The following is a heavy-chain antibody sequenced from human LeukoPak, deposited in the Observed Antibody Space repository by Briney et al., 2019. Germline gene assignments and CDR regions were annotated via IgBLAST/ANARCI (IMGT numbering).Heavy chain of an antibody. CDR2: IIPIFGTA. D-gene: IGHD6-19*01. Sequence: SVKVSCKASGGTFSSYAMSWVRQAPGQGLEWMGGIIPIFGTANYAQKFQGRVTITTDESTSTAYMELSSLRSEDTAVYYCAREGVAGTPFDYRGQGTLVTVSS. J-gene: IGHJ4*02. CDR3: AREGVAGTPFDY. V-gene: IGHV1-69*05. CDR1: GGTFSSYA.